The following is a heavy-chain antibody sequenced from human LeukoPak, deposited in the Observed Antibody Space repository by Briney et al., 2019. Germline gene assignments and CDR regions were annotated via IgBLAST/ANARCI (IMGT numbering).Heavy chain of an antibody. V-gene: IGHV4-4*07. CDR1: GGSISSYY. D-gene: IGHD6-6*01. Sequence: SETLSLTCTVSGGSISSYYWSWIRQPAGKGLEWIGRIYTSGSTNYNPSLKSRVTMSVDTSKNQFSLKLSSVTAADTAVYYCARNRVEYSSSSDYFDYWGQGTLVTVSS. J-gene: IGHJ4*02. CDR3: ARNRVEYSSSSDYFDY. CDR2: IYTSGST.